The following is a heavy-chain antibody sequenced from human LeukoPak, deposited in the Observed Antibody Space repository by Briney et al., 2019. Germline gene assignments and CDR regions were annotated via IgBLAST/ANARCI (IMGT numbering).Heavy chain of an antibody. J-gene: IGHJ4*02. CDR2: ISSSSSYI. D-gene: IGHD3-10*01. Sequence: GSLRLSCAASGFTFSGSGMHWVRQAPGKGLEWVSSISSSSSYIYYADSVKGRFTISRDNAKNSLYLQMNSLRAEDTAVYYCARSQYYGSGKIDYWGQGTLVTVSS. CDR3: ARSQYYGSGKIDY. CDR1: GFTFSGSG. V-gene: IGHV3-21*01.